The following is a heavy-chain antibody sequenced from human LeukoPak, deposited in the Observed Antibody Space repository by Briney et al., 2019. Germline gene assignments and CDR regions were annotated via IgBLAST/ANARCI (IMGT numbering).Heavy chain of an antibody. CDR3: ARHFAPLHCSGGSCYFDY. CDR2: INHSGST. D-gene: IGHD2-15*01. CDR1: GGSFSGYY. J-gene: IGHJ4*02. V-gene: IGHV4-34*01. Sequence: PSETLSLTCAVYGGSFSGYYWSWIRQPPGKGLEWIGEINHSGSTNYNPSLKSRVTISVDTSKNQFSLKLSSVTAADTAVYYCARHFAPLHCSGGSCYFDYWGQGTLVTVSS.